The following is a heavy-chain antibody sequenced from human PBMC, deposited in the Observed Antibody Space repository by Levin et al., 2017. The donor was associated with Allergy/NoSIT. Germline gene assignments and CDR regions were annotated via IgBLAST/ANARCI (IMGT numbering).Heavy chain of an antibody. J-gene: IGHJ4*02. CDR2: ISSSSSYI. V-gene: IGHV3-21*01. Sequence: GGSLRLSCAASGFTFSSYSMNWVRQAPGKGLEWVSSISSSSSYIYYADSVKGRFTISRDNAKNSLYLQMNSLRAEDTAVYYCARDFGSYSNFDYWGQGTLVTVSS. CDR1: GFTFSSYS. D-gene: IGHD1-26*01. CDR3: ARDFGSYSNFDY.